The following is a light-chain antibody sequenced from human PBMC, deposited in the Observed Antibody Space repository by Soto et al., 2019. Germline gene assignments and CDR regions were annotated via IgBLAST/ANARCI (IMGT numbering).Light chain of an antibody. CDR3: SSKRDSSTLFA. CDR1: SXDVGAYNY. Sequence: QSVLAQPASVSGSPGQSITICCTGTSXDVGAYNYVSWYQHHPGKVPKLLIYEVTNRPSGVSDRFSGSKSGNTASLTISGLQAEDEADYYCSSKRDSSTLFAFGTGTKSPS. J-gene: IGLJ1*01. V-gene: IGLV2-14*01. CDR2: EVT.